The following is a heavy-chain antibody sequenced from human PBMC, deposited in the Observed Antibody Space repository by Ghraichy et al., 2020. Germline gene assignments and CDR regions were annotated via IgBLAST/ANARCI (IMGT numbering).Heavy chain of an antibody. J-gene: IGHJ3*02. CDR1: GFSFSNHY. CDR2: SKHRAENYIT. V-gene: IGHV3-72*01. CDR3: ARDTSASLDT. D-gene: IGHD3-16*01. Sequence: GESLRLSCVGSGFSFSNHYMNWVRQAPGKGLEWIARSKHRAENYITDFAASVKGRFTTSRDDSKNSLFLQMTSLKTEDTAVYYCARDTSASLDTWGQGTMVAVSP.